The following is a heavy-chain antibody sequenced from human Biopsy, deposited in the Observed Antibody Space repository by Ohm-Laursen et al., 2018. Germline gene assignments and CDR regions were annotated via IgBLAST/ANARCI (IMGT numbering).Heavy chain of an antibody. CDR2: ISPNSGGT. V-gene: IGHV1-2*02. CDR3: ARDIMNRIAGLVARSDVFDV. Sequence: ASVKVSCKGSGYAVNDYFLHWLRQAPGQGPEWMGWISPNSGGTNYAQKFQGRVTMTIDTSTSTVYLELRRLISDDTAVYYCARDIMNRIAGLVARSDVFDVWGQGTLVTVSS. CDR1: GYAVNDYF. J-gene: IGHJ3*01. D-gene: IGHD3-16*01.